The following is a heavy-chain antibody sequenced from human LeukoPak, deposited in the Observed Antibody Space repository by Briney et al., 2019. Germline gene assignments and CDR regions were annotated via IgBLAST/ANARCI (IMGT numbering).Heavy chain of an antibody. D-gene: IGHD5-18*01. J-gene: IGHJ4*02. CDR2: IYTSGST. CDR1: GGSISSGSYY. CDR3: ASERDTAMVPLGY. V-gene: IGHV4-61*02. Sequence: PSQTLSLTCTVSGGSISSGSYYWSWIRQPAGKGLEWIGRIYTSGSTNYNPSLKSRVTISVDTSKNQFSLKLSSVTAADTAVYYCASERDTAMVPLGYWGQGTLVTVSS.